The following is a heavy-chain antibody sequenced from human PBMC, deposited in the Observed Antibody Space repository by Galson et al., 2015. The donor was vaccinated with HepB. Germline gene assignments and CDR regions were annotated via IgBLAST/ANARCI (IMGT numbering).Heavy chain of an antibody. J-gene: IGHJ4*02. CDR2: INHSGST. Sequence: TLSLTCAVYGGSFSGYYWSWIRQPPGKGLEWIGEINHSGSTNYNPSLKSRVTISVDTSKNQFSLKLSSVTAADTAVYYCARALVTTARWRGGYFDYWGQGTLVTVSS. V-gene: IGHV4-34*01. D-gene: IGHD3-22*01. CDR1: GGSFSGYY. CDR3: ARALVTTARWRGGYFDY.